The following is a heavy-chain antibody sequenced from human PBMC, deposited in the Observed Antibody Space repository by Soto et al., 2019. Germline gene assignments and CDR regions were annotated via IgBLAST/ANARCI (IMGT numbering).Heavy chain of an antibody. J-gene: IGHJ5*02. V-gene: IGHV3-48*01. CDR1: GFTFSSYS. D-gene: IGHD2-15*01. CDR2: ISSSSSTI. CDR3: ASSSYCSGGSCYSGWFDP. Sequence: GGSLRLSCAASGFTFSSYSMNWVRQAPGKGLEWVSYISSSSSTIYYADSVKGRFTISRDNAKNSLYLQMNSLRAEDTAVYYCASSSYCSGGSCYSGWFDPWGQGTLVTVSS.